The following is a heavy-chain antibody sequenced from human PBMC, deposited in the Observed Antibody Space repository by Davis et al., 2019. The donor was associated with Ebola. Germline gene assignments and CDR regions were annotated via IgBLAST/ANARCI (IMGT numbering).Heavy chain of an antibody. Sequence: ASVKVSCKASGYTFTDDNIHWMRHAPGQGLEWLGRVILKSGATNYAQKFQGRVTMTRDTSISTVYMELSSLRYDDTADYYCARGHNYAHEYWGQGTLVTVSS. CDR1: GYTFTDDN. D-gene: IGHD4-11*01. J-gene: IGHJ4*02. CDR2: VILKSGAT. V-gene: IGHV1-2*06. CDR3: ARGHNYAHEY.